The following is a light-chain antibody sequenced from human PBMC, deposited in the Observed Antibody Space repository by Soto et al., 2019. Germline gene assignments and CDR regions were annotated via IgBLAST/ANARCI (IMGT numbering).Light chain of an antibody. CDR3: QSYDSSLSGSDV. Sequence: QLVLTQPPSVSGAPGQRVTISCTGSSSNIGAGYDVHWYQQLPGTAPKLLIYGNSNRPSGVPDRFSGSKSGTSASLAITGRQAEDEADYYCQSYDSSLSGSDVFGTGTKVTVL. CDR2: GNS. J-gene: IGLJ1*01. V-gene: IGLV1-40*01. CDR1: SSNIGAGYD.